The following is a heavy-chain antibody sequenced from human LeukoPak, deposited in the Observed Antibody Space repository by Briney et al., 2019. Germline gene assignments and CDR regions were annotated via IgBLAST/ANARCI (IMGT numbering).Heavy chain of an antibody. D-gene: IGHD6-13*01. V-gene: IGHV4-34*01. CDR3: ARIRVGIAAGVDY. CDR1: GGSFSGYY. CDR2: INHSGST. J-gene: IGHJ4*02. Sequence: KPSETLTLTCAVYGGSFSGYYWSWIRQPPGKGLEWIGEINHSGSTNYNPSLKSRVTISVDTSKNQFSLKLSSVTAADTAVYYYARIRVGIAAGVDYWGQGTLVTVSS.